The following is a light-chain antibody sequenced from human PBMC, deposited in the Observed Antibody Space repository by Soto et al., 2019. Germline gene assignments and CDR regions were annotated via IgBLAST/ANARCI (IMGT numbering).Light chain of an antibody. Sequence: DIVMTQSPPTLPVSPGERASLSCRASQSVGNSVAWYQQKAGQGPTLLIFNSSARASGIPTRFSGSGAGSEFFITRSSLQSEDSALYFCQQYEKWWSFGQGTKVQI. CDR3: QQYEKWWS. CDR1: QSVGNS. J-gene: IGKJ1*01. CDR2: NSS. V-gene: IGKV3-15*01.